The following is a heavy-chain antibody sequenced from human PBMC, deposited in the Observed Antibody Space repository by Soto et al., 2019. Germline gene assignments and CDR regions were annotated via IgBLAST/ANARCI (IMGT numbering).Heavy chain of an antibody. J-gene: IGHJ4*02. CDR1: GYTFTSYA. Sequence: ASVKVSCKASGYTFTSYAMHWVRQAPGQGLEWMGWINAGNGNTKYSQKFKGRVTITRDRYARTAYMELSRHRSEAAAVYYCARDCAVWEVRGVIGYWGQGTLVTVSS. D-gene: IGHD3-10*01. CDR2: INAGNGNT. V-gene: IGHV1-3*01. CDR3: ARDCAVWEVRGVIGY.